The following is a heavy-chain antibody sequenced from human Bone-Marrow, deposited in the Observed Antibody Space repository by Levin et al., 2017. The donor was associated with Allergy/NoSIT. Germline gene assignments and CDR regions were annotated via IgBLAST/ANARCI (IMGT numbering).Heavy chain of an antibody. D-gene: IGHD6-6*01. CDR1: GYTFTSYG. Sequence: GESLKISCKASGYTFTSYGISWVRQAPGQGLEWMGWISAYNGNTNYAQKLQGRVTMTTDTSTSTAYMELRSLRSDDTAVYYCAREPRTWIAARPNGYFDLWGRGTLVTVSS. V-gene: IGHV1-18*01. J-gene: IGHJ2*01. CDR2: ISAYNGNT. CDR3: AREPRTWIAARPNGYFDL.